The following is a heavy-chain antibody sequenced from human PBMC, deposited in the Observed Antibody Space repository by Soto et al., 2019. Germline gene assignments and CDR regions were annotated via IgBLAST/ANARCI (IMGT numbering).Heavy chain of an antibody. CDR1: GGSFSGYY. Sequence: SETLSLTCAVYGGSFSGYYWSWIRQPPGKGLEWIGEINHSGSTNYNPSLKSRVTISVDTSKNQFSLKLSSVTAADTAVYYCAIYDFWSGVGSDYWGQGTLVTVSS. D-gene: IGHD3-3*01. V-gene: IGHV4-34*01. CDR3: AIYDFWSGVGSDY. J-gene: IGHJ4*02. CDR2: INHSGST.